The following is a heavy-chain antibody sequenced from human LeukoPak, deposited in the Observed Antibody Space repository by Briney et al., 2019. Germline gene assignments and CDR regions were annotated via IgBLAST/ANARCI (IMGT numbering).Heavy chain of an antibody. J-gene: IGHJ6*03. D-gene: IGHD3-22*01. Sequence: SETLSLTCTVSGGSISSGSYYWSWIRQPAGKGLEWIGRIYTSGSTNYNPSLKSRVTMSVDTSKNQFSLKLSSVTAADTAVYYCARTSGDSSSYHYYYYMDVWGKGTTVTVSS. CDR1: GGSISSGSYY. CDR2: IYTSGST. V-gene: IGHV4-61*02. CDR3: ARTSGDSSSYHYYYYMDV.